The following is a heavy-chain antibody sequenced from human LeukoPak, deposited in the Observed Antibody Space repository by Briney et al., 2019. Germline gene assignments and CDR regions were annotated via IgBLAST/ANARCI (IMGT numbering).Heavy chain of an antibody. Sequence: PGGSLRLSCAASGFTFSSYAMHWVRQAPGKGLEWVAVISYDGSNKYYADSVKGRFTISRDNSKNTLYLQMNSLRAEDTAVYYCARGDSSGWIDYWGQGTLVTVSS. CDR2: ISYDGSNK. V-gene: IGHV3-30-3*01. J-gene: IGHJ4*02. CDR1: GFTFSSYA. CDR3: ARGDSSGWIDY. D-gene: IGHD6-19*01.